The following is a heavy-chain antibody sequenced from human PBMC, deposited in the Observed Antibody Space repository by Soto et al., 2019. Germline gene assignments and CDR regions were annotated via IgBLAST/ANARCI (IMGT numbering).Heavy chain of an antibody. J-gene: IGHJ3*02. D-gene: IGHD1-1*01. CDR1: GGFVTSGSYY. V-gene: IGHV4-34*01. Sequence: SETLSLTCAVYGGFVTSGSYYWSWIRQPPGKGLEWIGEMSHSGGTHFNPSLKSRVTISVDTSKNQFTLKMSSVTAADTALYYCARVERGTATTVVDALDIWGPGTMVTVSS. CDR3: ARVERGTATTVVDALDI. CDR2: MSHSGGT.